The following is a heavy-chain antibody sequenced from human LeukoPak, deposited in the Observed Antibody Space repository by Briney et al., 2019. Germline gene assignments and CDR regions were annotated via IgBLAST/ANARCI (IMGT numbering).Heavy chain of an antibody. CDR3: AKSYYYHSGSFDY. V-gene: IGHV3-30*18. CDR1: GFTFSTFN. CDR2: FSSDGRST. D-gene: IGHD3-10*01. J-gene: IGHJ4*02. Sequence: GRSLRLSCAASGFTFSTFNMHWVRQAPGKGLEWVAVFSSDGRSTFYAENVQGRFALSRDNSKNTLSLQMNSLRAEDTAVYYCAKSYYYHSGSFDYWGQGTLVTVSS.